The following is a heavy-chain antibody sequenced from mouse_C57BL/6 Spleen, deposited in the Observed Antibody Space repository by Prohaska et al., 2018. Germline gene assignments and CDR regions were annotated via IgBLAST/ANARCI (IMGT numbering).Heavy chain of an antibody. V-gene: IGHV1-18*01. D-gene: IGHD1-1*01. CDR2: INPNNGGT. Sequence: SVKIHCKASGYTFTDYNMDWVKQSHGKSLEWIGDINPNNGGTIYNQKFKGKATLTVDKSSSTAYMELRSLTSEDTAVYYCARKGIYYNYFDYWGQGTTLTFSS. J-gene: IGHJ2*01. CDR1: GYTFTDYN. CDR3: ARKGIYYNYFDY.